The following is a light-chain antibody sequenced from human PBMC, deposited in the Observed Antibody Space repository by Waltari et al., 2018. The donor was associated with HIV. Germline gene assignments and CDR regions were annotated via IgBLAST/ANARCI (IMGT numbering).Light chain of an antibody. V-gene: IGLV1-44*01. Sequence: QSVLTQPPSASGTPGQRVTISCSGSSSNIGSDTVNLYQQLPGTAPTLLIYINNPRPSVVPDRFSVSTSGTSASLAISGLQSEDEADYYCAAWDDSLNVVFGGGTKLTVL. CDR1: SSNIGSDT. CDR2: INN. CDR3: AAWDDSLNVV. J-gene: IGLJ2*01.